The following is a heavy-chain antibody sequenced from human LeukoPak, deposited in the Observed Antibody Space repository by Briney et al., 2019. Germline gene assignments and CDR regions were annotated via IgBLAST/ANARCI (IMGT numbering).Heavy chain of an antibody. D-gene: IGHD3-10*01. CDR2: IYYSGST. V-gene: IGHV4-39*01. Sequence: SETLSLTCTVSGGSISSSSYYWGWIRQPPGKGLEWIGSIYYSGSTYYNPSLKSRVTISVDTSKNQFSLKLSSVTAADTAVYYCARVPPTYGSGSYFDYWGQGTLVTVSS. CDR3: ARVPPTYGSGSYFDY. CDR1: GGSISSSSYY. J-gene: IGHJ4*02.